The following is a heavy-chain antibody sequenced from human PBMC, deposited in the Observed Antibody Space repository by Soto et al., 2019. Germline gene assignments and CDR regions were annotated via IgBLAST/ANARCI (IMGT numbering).Heavy chain of an antibody. CDR1: GGSFSGYY. CDR3: ARRGGYDILTGYSPYYFDY. J-gene: IGHJ4*02. D-gene: IGHD3-9*01. CDR2: INHSGST. V-gene: IGHV4-34*01. Sequence: QVQLQQWGAGLLKPSETLSLTCAVYGGSFSGYYWSWIRQPPGKGLEWIGEINHSGSTNYNPSLKSRVTISVDTSKYQFSLKLSSVTDADTAVYYCARRGGYDILTGYSPYYFDYWGQGTLVTVSS.